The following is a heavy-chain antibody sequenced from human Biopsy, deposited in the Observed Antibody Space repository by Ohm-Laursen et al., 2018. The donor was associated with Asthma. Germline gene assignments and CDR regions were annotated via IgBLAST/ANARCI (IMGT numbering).Heavy chain of an antibody. CDR1: GGTFNTYV. V-gene: IGHV1-69*13. D-gene: IGHD2-2*01. J-gene: IGHJ4*02. Sequence: ASVKVSCKSLGGTFNTYVIGWVRQAPGQGLEWMGGINSVFGTTTYPQKFQDRVAITADDSTSTVYMELSSLRSEDTAMYYCARKAGSCISRTCYSLDFWGQGTLVTVSS. CDR3: ARKAGSCISRTCYSLDF. CDR2: INSVFGTT.